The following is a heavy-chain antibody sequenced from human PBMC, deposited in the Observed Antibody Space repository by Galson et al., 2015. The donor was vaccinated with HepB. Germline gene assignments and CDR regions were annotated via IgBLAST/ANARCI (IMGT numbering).Heavy chain of an antibody. J-gene: IGHJ5*02. CDR2: ITSGSENI. CDR3: ARIASGTLAWFDP. CDR1: GFTLNYYT. Sequence: SLRLSCAGSGFTLNYYTMNWVRQAPGKGLEWVSSITSGSENIYYSASVKGRFTVSRDNAKKSLYLQMNSLRAEDTAVYYCARIASGTLAWFDPWGHGTLVTVSS. V-gene: IGHV3-21*01. D-gene: IGHD6-13*01.